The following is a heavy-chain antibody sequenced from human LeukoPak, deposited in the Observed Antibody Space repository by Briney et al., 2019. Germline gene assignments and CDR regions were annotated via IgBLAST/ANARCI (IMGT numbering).Heavy chain of an antibody. Sequence: GGSLRLSCAASGFNFADFDMHRVRQTPGKGLEWVSLIHRDGRTAYYADSVKGRFTISRDNSRTSLYLQMNGLRTEDTALYHCAKTRRSGTEYGDFDHWGQGTQVTVSS. CDR3: AKTRRSGTEYGDFDH. CDR2: IHRDGRTA. D-gene: IGHD1-26*01. CDR1: GFNFADFD. J-gene: IGHJ4*02. V-gene: IGHV3-43*02.